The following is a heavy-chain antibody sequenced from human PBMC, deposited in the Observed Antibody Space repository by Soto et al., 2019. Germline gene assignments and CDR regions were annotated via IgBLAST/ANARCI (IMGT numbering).Heavy chain of an antibody. V-gene: IGHV3-7*01. J-gene: IGHJ4*02. CDR1: GFSFSSYW. CDR3: ARDPTDVWLRLTRGLNFDY. D-gene: IGHD5-12*01. Sequence: PGGSLRLSCAASGFSFSSYWMSWVRQAPGKGLDWVANIRQDGSEKDYVDSVMGRFTISRDNAKKSLYLQMDSLRAEDTAVYYCARDPTDVWLRLTRGLNFDYWGQGTLVTVSS. CDR2: IRQDGSEK.